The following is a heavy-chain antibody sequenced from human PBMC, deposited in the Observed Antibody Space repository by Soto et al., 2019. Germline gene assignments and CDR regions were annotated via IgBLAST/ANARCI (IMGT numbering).Heavy chain of an antibody. D-gene: IGHD4-4*01. V-gene: IGHV5-10-1*01. Sequence: GESMKISCKGSGDSFTNYWISWVRQMPGTGLEWMGRIDPSDSYTNYSPSFQGHVTISADKSISTAYLQWSSLKASDTAMYYCARRMTTVTTYSPTGLYYYYGMDVWGQGTTVTVSS. J-gene: IGHJ6*02. CDR2: IDPSDSYT. CDR1: GDSFTNYW. CDR3: ARRMTTVTTYSPTGLYYYYGMDV.